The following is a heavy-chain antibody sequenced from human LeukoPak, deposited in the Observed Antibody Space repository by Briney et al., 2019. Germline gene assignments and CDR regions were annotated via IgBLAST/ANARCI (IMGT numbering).Heavy chain of an antibody. D-gene: IGHD5-18*01. CDR1: GFTFSSYA. Sequence: QPGRSLRLPCAASGFTFSSYAMHWVRQAPGKGLEWVAVISYDGSNKYYADSVKGRFTISRDNSKNTLYLQMNSLRAEDTAVYYCARDRWIQLWPAYYYYYGMDVWGQGTTVTVSS. CDR3: ARDRWIQLWPAYYYYYGMDV. V-gene: IGHV3-30-3*01. J-gene: IGHJ6*02. CDR2: ISYDGSNK.